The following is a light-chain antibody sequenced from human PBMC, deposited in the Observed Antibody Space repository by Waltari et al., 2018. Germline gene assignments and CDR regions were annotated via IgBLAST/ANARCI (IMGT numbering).Light chain of an antibody. CDR2: LVS. J-gene: IGKJ1*01. V-gene: IGKV2-28*01. CDR3: MQARQTPWT. Sequence: DIVMTQSPLPLSVTPGEPASLPCRSSQSLLHGSGNTFLDWYLQKPGQSPQLLIYLVSNRASGVPDRFSGSGSGTDFTLKISRVEAEDVGVYFCMQARQTPWTFGQGTKVEIK. CDR1: QSLLHGSGNTF.